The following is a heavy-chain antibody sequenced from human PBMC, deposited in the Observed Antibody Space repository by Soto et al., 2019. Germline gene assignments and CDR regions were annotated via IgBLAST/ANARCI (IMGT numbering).Heavy chain of an antibody. CDR2: IYYSGST. CDR3: ARGVSSGYNWFDP. Sequence: PSETLSLTCTVSGGSIISYYWSWIRQPPGKGLEWIGYIYYSGSTNYNPSLKSRGTISVDTSKNQFSLKLSSVTAADTAVYYCARGVSSGYNWFDPWGQGTLVPV. V-gene: IGHV4-59*01. D-gene: IGHD3-22*01. J-gene: IGHJ5*02. CDR1: GGSIISYY.